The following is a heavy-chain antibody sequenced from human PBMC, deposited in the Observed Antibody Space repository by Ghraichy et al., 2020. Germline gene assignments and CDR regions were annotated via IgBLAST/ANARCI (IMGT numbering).Heavy chain of an antibody. CDR2: ISSSSSTI. V-gene: IGHV3-48*02. CDR3: ARGSIRGFDY. Sequence: GESLNISCAASGSSFSVYSMSWVRQAPGKGLEWIAYISSSSSTIYYADSVKGRFTISRDNAKTSLYLQMNSLRDDDTDIYYCARGSIRGFDYWGQGTLVTVSS. D-gene: IGHD2-2*02. CDR1: GSSFSVYS. J-gene: IGHJ4*02.